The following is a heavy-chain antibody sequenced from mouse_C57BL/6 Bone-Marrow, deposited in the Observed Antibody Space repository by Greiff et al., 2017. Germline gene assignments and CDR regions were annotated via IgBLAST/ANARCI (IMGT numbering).Heavy chain of an antibody. J-gene: IGHJ3*01. CDR2: MLPGSGST. Sequence: VQLQQSGAELMKPGASVKLSCKATGYTFTGYWIEWVKQRPGHGLEWIGEMLPGSGSTNYNEKFKGKATFTADTSSNTSYMQLSSLTTEDSAIYDFARGSSSPWFAYWGQGTLVTVSA. CDR1: GYTFTGYW. CDR3: ARGSSSPWFAY. V-gene: IGHV1-9*01. D-gene: IGHD1-1*01.